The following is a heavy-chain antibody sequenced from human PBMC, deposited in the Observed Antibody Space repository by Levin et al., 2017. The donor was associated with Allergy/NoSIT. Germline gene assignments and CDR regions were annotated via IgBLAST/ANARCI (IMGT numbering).Heavy chain of an antibody. CDR3: AKIPPGVHYDFWSGYGIAWYFDL. J-gene: IGHJ2*01. D-gene: IGHD3-3*01. V-gene: IGHV3-23*01. CDR1: GFTFSSYA. CDR2: ISSSGGST. Sequence: HTGGSLRLSCAASGFTFSSYAMSWVRQAPGKGLEWVSAISSSGGSTYYADSVKGRFTISRDNSKNTLYLQMNSLRAEDTAVYYCAKIPPGVHYDFWSGYGIAWYFDLWGRGTLVTVSS.